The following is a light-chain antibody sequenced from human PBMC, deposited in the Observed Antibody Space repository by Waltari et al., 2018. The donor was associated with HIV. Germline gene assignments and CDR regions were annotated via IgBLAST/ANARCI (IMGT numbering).Light chain of an antibody. V-gene: IGLV2-23*02. CDR3: CSYAASRSVV. CDR1: SSDVGNYNL. CDR2: EVT. Sequence: QSALAQTAPVSDSPGQSITISCTGTSSDVGNYNLVSWYQQHPGKVPKPCIYEVTKRPSGVSNRFSGSKSGNTASLTISGLQAEDEADYYCCSYAASRSVVFGGGTKLTVL. J-gene: IGLJ2*01.